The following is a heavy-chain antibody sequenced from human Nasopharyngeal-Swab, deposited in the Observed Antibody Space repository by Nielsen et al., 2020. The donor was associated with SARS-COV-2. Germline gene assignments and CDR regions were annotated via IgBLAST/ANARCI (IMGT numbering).Heavy chain of an antibody. J-gene: IGHJ2*01. CDR1: GYSFTGYC. Sequence: GESLKISCKGSGYSFTGYCIGWVRQMPGKGLEWMGIIYPGDSDTRYSPSFQGQVTISADKSISTAYLQWSSLKASDTAIYYCARRDVSPAAEFDLWGRGTLVTVSS. V-gene: IGHV5-51*01. CDR2: IYPGDSDT. CDR3: ARRDVSPAAEFDL. D-gene: IGHD6-13*01.